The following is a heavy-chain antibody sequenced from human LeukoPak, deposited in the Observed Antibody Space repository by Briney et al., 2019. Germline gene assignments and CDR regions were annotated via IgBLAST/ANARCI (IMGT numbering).Heavy chain of an antibody. Sequence: GGSLRLSCAASGFTFSSYAMHWVRQAPGKGLEWVAVISYDGSNKYYADSVKGRFTISRDNSKNTLYLQMHSLRAEDTAVYYCARDPYYYDSSGYPFFDYWGQGTLVTVSS. CDR2: ISYDGSNK. V-gene: IGHV3-30*01. CDR1: GFTFSSYA. J-gene: IGHJ4*02. D-gene: IGHD3-22*01. CDR3: ARDPYYYDSSGYPFFDY.